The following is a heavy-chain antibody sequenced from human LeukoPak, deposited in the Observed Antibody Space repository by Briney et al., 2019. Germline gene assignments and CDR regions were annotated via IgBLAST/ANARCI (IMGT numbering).Heavy chain of an antibody. CDR2: ISSSSSYI. V-gene: IGHV3-21*01. CDR1: GFTLSSYS. CDR3: ARIETSYYDILTGYYTFDY. J-gene: IGHJ4*02. D-gene: IGHD3-9*01. Sequence: GGSLRLSCAASGFTLSSYSMNRVRQAPGKGLEWVSSISSSSSYIYYADSVKGRFTISRDNAKNSLYLQMNSLRAEDTAVYYCARIETSYYDILTGYYTFDYWGQGTLVTVSS.